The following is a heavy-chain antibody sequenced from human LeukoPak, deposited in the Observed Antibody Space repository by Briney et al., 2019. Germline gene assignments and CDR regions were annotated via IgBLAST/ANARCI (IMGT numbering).Heavy chain of an antibody. CDR2: FDPKDGET. CDR3: ASNYEVYAFDI. J-gene: IGHJ3*02. CDR1: GYTLTELS. V-gene: IGHV1-24*01. D-gene: IGHD3-16*01. Sequence: ASVKVSCKVSGYTLTELSMHWVRQAPGKGLEWMGGFDPKDGETNYAQKFQGRVTMTEDTSTDTAYMELSSLRSEDTAVYYCASNYEVYAFDIWGQGTMVTVSS.